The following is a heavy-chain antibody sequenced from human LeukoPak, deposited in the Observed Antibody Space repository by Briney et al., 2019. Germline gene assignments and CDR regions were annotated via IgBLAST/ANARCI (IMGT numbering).Heavy chain of an antibody. D-gene: IGHD2-15*01. CDR1: GFTFSDYY. CDR3: AREYCSGGSCYGMDV. J-gene: IGHJ6*02. Sequence: PGGSLRLSCAASGFTFSDYYMSWIRQAPGKGLEWVSYISSSGSTIYYADSVKGRFTISRDNSKNTLYPQMNSLRAEDTAVYYCAREYCSGGSCYGMDVWGQGTTVTVSS. V-gene: IGHV3-11*04. CDR2: ISSSGSTI.